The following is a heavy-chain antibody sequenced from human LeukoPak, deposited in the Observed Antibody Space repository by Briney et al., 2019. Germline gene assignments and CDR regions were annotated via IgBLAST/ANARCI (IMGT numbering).Heavy chain of an antibody. V-gene: IGHV3-23*01. CDR2: IRGSGDST. D-gene: IGHD5-12*01. CDR3: AKYLSGYGTRY. CDR1: GFTFSSYD. J-gene: IGHJ4*02. Sequence: PGGSLRLSCAASGFTFSSYDMSWVRQAPGKGLEWVSAIRGSGDSTYYADSVKGRFTISRDSSKSTLYLQMNSLRAEDTAVYYCAKYLSGYGTRYWGQGTLVTVSS.